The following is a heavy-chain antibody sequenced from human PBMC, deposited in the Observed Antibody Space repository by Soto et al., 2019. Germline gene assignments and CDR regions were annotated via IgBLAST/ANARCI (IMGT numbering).Heavy chain of an antibody. Sequence: GASVKVSCKASGYTFTSYAMHWVRQAPGQRLEWMGWINAGNGNTKYSQKFQGRVTITRDTSASTAYMELSSLRSEDTAVYYCAGAEGIIDAFDIWGQGTMVTVSS. CDR3: AGAEGIIDAFDI. V-gene: IGHV1-3*01. CDR1: GYTFTSYA. CDR2: INAGNGNT. D-gene: IGHD3-16*01. J-gene: IGHJ3*02.